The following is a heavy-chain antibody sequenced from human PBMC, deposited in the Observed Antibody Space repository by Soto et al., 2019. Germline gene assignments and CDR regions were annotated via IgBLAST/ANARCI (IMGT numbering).Heavy chain of an antibody. CDR1: GGTFSSYV. J-gene: IGHJ6*02. Sequence: QVQLVQSGAAVKKPGTSVKVSCKVSGGTFSSYVISWVRQAPGQGLEWMGGIIPKFGTTKYAQKFQGRVTLTADAFTIIVYMELGSLRSEDTTVYYCARGRDDRSGRYYYGLDVWGQGTTVTVS. V-gene: IGHV1-69*12. D-gene: IGHD1-1*01. CDR3: ARGRDDRSGRYYYGLDV. CDR2: IIPKFGTT.